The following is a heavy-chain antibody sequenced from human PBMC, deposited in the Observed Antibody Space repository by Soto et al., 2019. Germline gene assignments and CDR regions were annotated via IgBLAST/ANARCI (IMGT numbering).Heavy chain of an antibody. CDR1: GFTFSSYA. D-gene: IGHD3-22*01. J-gene: IGHJ3*02. CDR3: AKASGDYYDSSGYYFDAFDI. V-gene: IGHV3-23*01. CDR2: ISGSGGST. Sequence: GGSLRLSCAASGFTFSSYAMSWVRQAPGKGLEWVSAISGSGGSTYYADSVKGRFTISRDNSKNTLYLQMNSLRAEDTAVYYCAKASGDYYDSSGYYFDAFDIWGQGTVVTVSS.